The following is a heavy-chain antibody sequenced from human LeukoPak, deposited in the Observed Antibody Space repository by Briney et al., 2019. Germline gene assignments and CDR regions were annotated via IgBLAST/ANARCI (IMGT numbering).Heavy chain of an antibody. CDR2: IYHSGST. CDR3: ARGYSRGYQPPHFDY. CDR1: GYSISSGYY. J-gene: IGHJ4*02. D-gene: IGHD3-22*01. Sequence: SETLSLTCTVSGYSISSGYYWGWIRQPPGKGLEWIGSIYHSGSTYYNPSLKSRVTISGDTSTNQFSLKLSSVNAADTAVYYCARGYSRGYQPPHFDYWGQGTLVPVSS. V-gene: IGHV4-38-2*02.